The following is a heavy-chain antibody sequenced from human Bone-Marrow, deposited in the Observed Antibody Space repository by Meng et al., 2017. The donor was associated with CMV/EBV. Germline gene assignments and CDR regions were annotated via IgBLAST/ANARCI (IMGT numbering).Heavy chain of an antibody. CDR1: GGTFSSYT. Sequence: SVKVSCKASGGTFSSYTISWVRQAPGQGLEWMGRIIPILGIANYAQKFQGRVTITADKSTSTAYMELSSLRSEDTAVYYCARTLEYQLPRWRNAFDIWGQGTTVTVSS. J-gene: IGHJ3*02. V-gene: IGHV1-69*02. D-gene: IGHD2-2*01. CDR3: ARTLEYQLPRWRNAFDI. CDR2: IIPILGIA.